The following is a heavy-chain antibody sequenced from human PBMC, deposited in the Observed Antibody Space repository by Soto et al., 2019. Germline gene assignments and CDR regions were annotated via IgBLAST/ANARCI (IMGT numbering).Heavy chain of an antibody. Sequence: GGSLRLSCAASGFIFTNQAMTWVRQAPGKGLEWVSGLGANGRSTFYADSVKGRFTVSRANSENTLYLQMNSLRAEDTAVYYCAKEITTYGYLGLDYWGQGTLVTVSS. V-gene: IGHV3-23*01. D-gene: IGHD5-18*01. J-gene: IGHJ4*02. CDR1: GFIFTNQA. CDR3: AKEITTYGYLGLDY. CDR2: LGANGRST.